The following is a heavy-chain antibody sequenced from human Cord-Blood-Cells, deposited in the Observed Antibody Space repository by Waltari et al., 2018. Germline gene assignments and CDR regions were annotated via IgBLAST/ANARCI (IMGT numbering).Heavy chain of an antibody. V-gene: IGHV1-18*01. J-gene: IGHJ4*02. Sequence: QVQLVRSGAEVKKPGASVKVSCKASGYTFTSYGISWVRPAPGQGLEWMGWISAYNGNTNYAQKLQGRVTMTTDTSTSTAYMELRSLRSDDTAVYYCARDIVVVPAAIGADYWGQGTLVTVSS. CDR1: GYTFTSYG. CDR3: ARDIVVVPAAIGADY. CDR2: ISAYNGNT. D-gene: IGHD2-2*02.